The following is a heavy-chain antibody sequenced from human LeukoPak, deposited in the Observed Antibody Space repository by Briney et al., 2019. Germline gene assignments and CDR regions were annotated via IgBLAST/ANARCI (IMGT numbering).Heavy chain of an antibody. CDR2: IYYSGST. Sequence: SETLSLTCTVSGGSISSYYWSWIRQPPGKGLEWIGYIYYSGSTNHNPSLKSRVTISVDTSKNQFSLKLSSVTAADTAVYYCARRKYYGSGSYSNWFDPWGQGTLVTVSS. V-gene: IGHV4-59*08. CDR1: GGSISSYY. J-gene: IGHJ5*02. CDR3: ARRKYYGSGSYSNWFDP. D-gene: IGHD3-10*01.